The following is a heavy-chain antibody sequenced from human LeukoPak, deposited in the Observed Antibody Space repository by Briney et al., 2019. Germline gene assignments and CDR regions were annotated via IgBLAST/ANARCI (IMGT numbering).Heavy chain of an antibody. CDR3: AKEIWPTVTTPGHTHFDY. CDR1: GFTFSNYA. CDR2: ISGSGGST. J-gene: IGHJ4*02. D-gene: IGHD4-17*01. V-gene: IGHV3-23*01. Sequence: PGGSLRLSCAASGFTFSNYAMSWVRQAPGKGLEWVSAISGSGGSTYYADSVKGRFTISRDNSKNTLCLQMNSLRAEDTAVYYCAKEIWPTVTTPGHTHFDYWGQGTLVTVSS.